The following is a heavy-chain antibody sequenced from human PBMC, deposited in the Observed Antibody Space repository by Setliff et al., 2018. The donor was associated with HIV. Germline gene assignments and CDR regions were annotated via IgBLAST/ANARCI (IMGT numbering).Heavy chain of an antibody. V-gene: IGHV4-59*03. J-gene: IGHJ3*02. CDR2: IYYSGST. CDR1: GGSISSNY. D-gene: IGHD2-15*01. Sequence: SETLSLTCTVSGGSISSNYWSWMRQPPGKGLEWIGHIYYSGSTNYNPSLKSRVTISVDTSRNQYSLNLSSVTAADPAVYYCARFPRLHNNAFDIWGQGTMVTVSS. CDR3: ARFPRLHNNAFDI.